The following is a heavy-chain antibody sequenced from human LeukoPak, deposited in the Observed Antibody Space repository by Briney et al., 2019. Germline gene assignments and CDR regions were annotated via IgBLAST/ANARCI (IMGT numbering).Heavy chain of an antibody. CDR1: GFTFSSYA. D-gene: IGHD3-22*01. CDR3: ARGATPPYYDSSGYVDY. Sequence: GRSLRLSCAASGFTFSSYAMHWVRQAPGKGLEWVAVISYDGSNKYYADSVKGRFTISRDNSKNTLYLQMNSLRAEDTAVYYCARGATPPYYDSSGYVDYWGQGTLVTVSS. V-gene: IGHV3-30*04. J-gene: IGHJ4*02. CDR2: ISYDGSNK.